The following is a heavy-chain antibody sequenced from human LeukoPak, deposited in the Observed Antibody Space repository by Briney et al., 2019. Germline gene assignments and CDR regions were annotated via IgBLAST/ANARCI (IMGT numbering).Heavy chain of an antibody. CDR3: ARVPPAAYYYDSSGYFDY. CDR1: GGSISSYS. Sequence: SETLSLTCTVSGGSISSYSWSWIRQPPGKGLEWIGSIYYSGSTNYKPSLKSRVTMSVDTSKNQFSLKLSSVTAADTAVYYCARVPPAAYYYDSSGYFDYWGQGTLVTVSS. D-gene: IGHD3-22*01. CDR2: IYYSGST. J-gene: IGHJ4*02. V-gene: IGHV4-59*12.